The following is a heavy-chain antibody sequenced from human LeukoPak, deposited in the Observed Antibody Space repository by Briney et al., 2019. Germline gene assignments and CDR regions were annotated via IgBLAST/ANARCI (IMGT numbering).Heavy chain of an antibody. V-gene: IGHV4-59*08. CDR1: GGSISSYY. J-gene: IGHJ6*02. CDR2: IYYSGTT. CDR3: ARHYYSTWFSRGMDV. D-gene: IGHD6-13*01. Sequence: SETLSLTCTVSGGSISSYYWSWIRQPPGKGLEWIGYIYYSGTTNYNPSLKSRVTISLDTSKNQFSLKLSSVTAADAAVYYCARHYYSTWFSRGMDVWGQGTTVTVSS.